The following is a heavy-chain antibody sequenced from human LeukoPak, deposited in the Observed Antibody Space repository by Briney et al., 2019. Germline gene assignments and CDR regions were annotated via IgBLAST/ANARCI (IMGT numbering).Heavy chain of an antibody. V-gene: IGHV1-8*01. J-gene: IGHJ4*02. Sequence: ASVKVSCKASGYTFTSYDINWVRQATGQGLEWMGWMNPISGSTIYAQKFQGRVTMTRDTSTSTVYMELSSLRSEDTAVYYCARYQSLEMATGWRYFDYWGQGTLVTVSS. D-gene: IGHD5-24*01. CDR3: ARYQSLEMATGWRYFDY. CDR2: MNPISGST. CDR1: GYTFTSYD.